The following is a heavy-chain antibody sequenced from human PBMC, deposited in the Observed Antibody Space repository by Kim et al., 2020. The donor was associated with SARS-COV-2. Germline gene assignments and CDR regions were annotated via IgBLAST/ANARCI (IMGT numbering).Heavy chain of an antibody. D-gene: IGHD6-13*01. CDR1: GYTFTSYG. V-gene: IGHV1-18*01. J-gene: IGHJ4*02. Sequence: ASVKVSCKASGYTFTSYGISWVRQAPGQGLEWVGWISAYNGNTNYAQKLQGRVTMTTDTSTSTAYMELRSLRSDDTAVYYCARDQRRDRRWGVGSSWYDYWGQRTLVTVP. CDR2: ISAYNGNT. CDR3: ARDQRRDRRWGVGSSWYDY.